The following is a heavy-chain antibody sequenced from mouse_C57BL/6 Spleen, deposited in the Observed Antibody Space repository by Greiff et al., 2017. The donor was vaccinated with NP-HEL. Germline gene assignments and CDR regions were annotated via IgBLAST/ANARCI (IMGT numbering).Heavy chain of an antibody. CDR3: ARSRSAGAMDY. CDR1: GYTFTDYY. CDR2: INPNNGGT. D-gene: IGHD1-1*01. J-gene: IGHJ4*01. V-gene: IGHV1-26*01. Sequence: EVQLQQSGPELVKPGASVKISCKASGYTFTDYYMNWVKQSHGKSLEWIGDINPNNGGTSYNQKFKGKATLTVDKSSSTAYMELRSLTSEDSAVSYCARSRSAGAMDYWGQGTSVTVSS.